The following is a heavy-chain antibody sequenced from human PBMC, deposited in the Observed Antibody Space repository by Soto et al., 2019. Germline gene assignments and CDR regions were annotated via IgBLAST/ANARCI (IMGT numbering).Heavy chain of an antibody. J-gene: IGHJ3*02. CDR3: ATDKVAFDM. D-gene: IGHD3-9*01. CDR1: GYIFTGYY. CDR2: INTKTGGT. Sequence: GASGKVSCKASGYIFTGYYIQWVRQATGQGLEWMGWINTKTGGTKYAQKFQGRVTMTRDTSINTAYMEVSRLRSDDTAVYYCATDKVAFDMWGQGTMVTVSS. V-gene: IGHV1-2*02.